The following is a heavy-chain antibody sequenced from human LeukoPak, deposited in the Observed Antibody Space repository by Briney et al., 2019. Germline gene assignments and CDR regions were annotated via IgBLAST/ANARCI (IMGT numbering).Heavy chain of an antibody. Sequence: SETLSLTCTVSGGSISSSSYYWGWIRQPPGKGLEWIGSIYYSGSTYYNPSLKSRVTISVDTSKNQFSLKLSSVTAADTAVYYCARQSIAARRVGAGDYWGQGTLVTVSS. CDR1: GGSISSSSYY. CDR3: ARQSIAARRVGAGDY. D-gene: IGHD6-6*01. J-gene: IGHJ4*02. V-gene: IGHV4-39*01. CDR2: IYYSGST.